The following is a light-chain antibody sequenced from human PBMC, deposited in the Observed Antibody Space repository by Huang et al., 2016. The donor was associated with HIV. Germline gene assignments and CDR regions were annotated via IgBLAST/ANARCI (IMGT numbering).Light chain of an antibody. J-gene: IGKJ2*01. CDR3: QHYDDPYT. CDR1: QDISNY. CDR2: DAS. V-gene: IGKV1-33*01. Sequence: DIQMTQSPSSLSASVGDRVTITCQASQDISNYLSWYQHKPGRAPKPLIFDASSLETGVPSRFSGSGSGTYFTLTIASLQHEDVATYYCQHYDDPYTFGQGTKLEIK.